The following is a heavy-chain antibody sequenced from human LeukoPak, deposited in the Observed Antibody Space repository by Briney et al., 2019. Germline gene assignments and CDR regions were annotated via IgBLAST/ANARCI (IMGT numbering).Heavy chain of an antibody. Sequence: GGSLRLSCAASEFTFSSYWMHWVRQAPGKGLVWVSRINNDGSITSYAASVKGRFTISRDNAKNTLYLQMNSLRAEDTAVYYCSRDRSTSFDYWGQGTLVTVSS. CDR2: INNDGSIT. J-gene: IGHJ4*02. V-gene: IGHV3-74*01. CDR3: SRDRSTSFDY. CDR1: EFTFSSYW. D-gene: IGHD1-26*01.